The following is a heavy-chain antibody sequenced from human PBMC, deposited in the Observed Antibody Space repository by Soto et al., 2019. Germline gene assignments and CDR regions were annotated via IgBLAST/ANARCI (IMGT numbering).Heavy chain of an antibody. Sequence: QLQLQESGPGLVKPSETLSLTCTVSGGSISSSSYYWGWIRQPPGKGLEWIGSIYYSGSTYYNPSLKSRVTISVDTSKNQFSLQLSSVTAADTAVYYCARPLHPAPRYYYGSGSYYNQTYYYMDVWGKGTTVTVSS. V-gene: IGHV4-39*01. CDR2: IYYSGST. CDR1: GGSISSSSYY. D-gene: IGHD3-10*01. J-gene: IGHJ6*03. CDR3: ARPLHPAPRYYYGSGSYYNQTYYYMDV.